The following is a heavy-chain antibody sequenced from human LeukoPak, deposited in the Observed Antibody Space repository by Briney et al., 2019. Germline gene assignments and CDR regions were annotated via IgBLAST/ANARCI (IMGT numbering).Heavy chain of an antibody. Sequence: GGSLRLSCAGSGFSVSNYYMNWVRQAPGKGLEWVSLIRDSGETFYADSVKGRFTISRDNSKNTVYLQMNRLTVDDTAVYFCAKAKMIVAGLFDCWGQGTLVAVSS. CDR3: AKAKMIVAGLFDC. CDR1: GFSVSNYY. D-gene: IGHD6-19*01. V-gene: IGHV3-53*01. CDR2: IRDSGET. J-gene: IGHJ4*02.